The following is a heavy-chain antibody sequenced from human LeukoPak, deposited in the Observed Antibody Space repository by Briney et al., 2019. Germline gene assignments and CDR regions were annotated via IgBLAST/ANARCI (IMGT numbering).Heavy chain of an antibody. CDR3: ARGPPNWGYDY. CDR2: MSPNSGDT. D-gene: IGHD7-27*01. Sequence: ASVKVSCKASGYTFTSYDFNWVRQATGQRPERMGWMSPNSGDTGYAQKFQDRVTMTRNTSISTAYMELSSLRSDDTAVYYCARGPPNWGYDYWGPGTLVTVSS. J-gene: IGHJ4*02. V-gene: IGHV1-8*01. CDR1: GYTFTSYD.